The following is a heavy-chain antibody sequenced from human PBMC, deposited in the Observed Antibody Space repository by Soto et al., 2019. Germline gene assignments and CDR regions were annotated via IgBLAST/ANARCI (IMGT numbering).Heavy chain of an antibody. CDR1: GYALTELS. CDR3: VTDTCFGKSGYSWFDS. Sequence: ASVHLSSKASGYALTELSIHWVRQARGKRLEWMGGFDPEEDETSYSERFQGRVILTEEESTETAYMELSSLRSQDTAVYYCVTDTCFGKSGYSWFDSWCQGTLVTVAS. CDR2: FDPEEDET. D-gene: IGHD3-3*01. V-gene: IGHV1-24*01. J-gene: IGHJ5*01.